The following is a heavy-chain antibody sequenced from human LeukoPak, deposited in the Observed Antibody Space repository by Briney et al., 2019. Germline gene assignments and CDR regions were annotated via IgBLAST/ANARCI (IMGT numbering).Heavy chain of an antibody. Sequence: GGSLRLSCAASGFTFSSYAMSWVRQAPGKGLEWVSAISGSGGSTYYADSVKGRFTISRDNSKNTLYLQMNSLRAEDTAVYYCAKGGDVLRYFDWSTYGGQGTLVTVSS. CDR2: ISGSGGST. D-gene: IGHD3-9*01. J-gene: IGHJ4*02. CDR1: GFTFSSYA. CDR3: AKGGDVLRYFDWSTY. V-gene: IGHV3-23*01.